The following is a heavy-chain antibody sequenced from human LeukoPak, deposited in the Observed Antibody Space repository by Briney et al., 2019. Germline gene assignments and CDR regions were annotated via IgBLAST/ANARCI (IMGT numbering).Heavy chain of an antibody. D-gene: IGHD2-2*01. CDR2: IITIFGTA. J-gene: IGHJ4*02. Sequence: SVKVSCKASGGTFSSYAISWVRQAPGQGLEWMGGIITIFGTANYAQRFQGRVTITTDESTSAAYMELSSLRSEDTAVYYCARELWSVIVPAAIGHYFDYWGQGTLVTVSS. CDR3: ARELWSVIVPAAIGHYFDY. V-gene: IGHV1-69*05. CDR1: GGTFSSYA.